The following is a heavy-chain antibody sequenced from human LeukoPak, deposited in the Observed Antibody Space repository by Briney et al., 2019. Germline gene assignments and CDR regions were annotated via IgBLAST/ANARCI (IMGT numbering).Heavy chain of an antibody. CDR1: GFTFSSDG. CDR3: ATRRGAGDY. J-gene: IGHJ4*02. D-gene: IGHD1/OR15-1a*01. V-gene: IGHV3-30*02. Sequence: GGSLRLSCAASGFTFSSDGMHWVRQAPGKGLEWVALIRYDGSNKYYEDSVQRRFNISRDNYKNTLYLQMHSLRAEDTAVYYCATRRGAGDYWGQGTLVTVSS. CDR2: IRYDGSNK.